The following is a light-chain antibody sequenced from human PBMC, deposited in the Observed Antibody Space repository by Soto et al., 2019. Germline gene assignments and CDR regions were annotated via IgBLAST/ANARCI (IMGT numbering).Light chain of an antibody. V-gene: IGLV2-14*01. CDR2: DVS. Sequence: QSALTQPASVSGSPGQSITISCTGTSDDIDSYTYVSWYQQYPDRAPKVMIYDVSSRPPGVSNRFSGSKSGNTASLTISGLQAEDEADYYCVSYSTSSTDVVFGGGTKLTVL. J-gene: IGLJ2*01. CDR1: SDDIDSYTY. CDR3: VSYSTSSTDVV.